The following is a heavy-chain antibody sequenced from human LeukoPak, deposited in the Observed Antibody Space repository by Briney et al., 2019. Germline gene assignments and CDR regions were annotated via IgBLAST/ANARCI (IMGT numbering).Heavy chain of an antibody. CDR2: IYYSGST. J-gene: IGHJ4*02. D-gene: IGHD6-13*01. Sequence: SETLSLTCTVSGGSISSGDYYWSWLRQPPGKGLEWIGYIYYSGSTYYNPSLKSRVTISVDTSKNQFSLKLSSVTAADTAVYYCARDPPGYSSSWDWGQGTLVTVSS. CDR1: GGSISSGDYY. V-gene: IGHV4-30-4*08. CDR3: ARDPPGYSSSWD.